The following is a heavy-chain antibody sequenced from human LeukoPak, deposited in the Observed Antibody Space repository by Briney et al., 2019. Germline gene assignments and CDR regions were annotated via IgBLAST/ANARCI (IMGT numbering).Heavy chain of an antibody. CDR3: ARLDEYSSSSDFDY. Sequence: GGSLRLSCAASGFTFSSYAMGWVRRAPGRGLDWVSAISGSGINTYYADSVKGRFTISRDSLKNTLSLQMKSLRAEDTATYYCARLDEYSSSSDFDYWGQGTLVTVSS. CDR1: GFTFSSYA. D-gene: IGHD6-6*01. V-gene: IGHV3-23*01. CDR2: ISGSGINT. J-gene: IGHJ4*02.